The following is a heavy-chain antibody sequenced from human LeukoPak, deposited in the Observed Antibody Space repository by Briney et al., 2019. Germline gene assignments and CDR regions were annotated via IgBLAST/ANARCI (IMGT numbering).Heavy chain of an antibody. CDR1: GGSFSGYY. J-gene: IGHJ5*02. V-gene: IGHV4-34*01. CDR3: ARGRGYSYGLRP. Sequence: SETLSLTCAVYGGSFSGYYWSWIRQPPGKGLEWIGEINHSGSTNYNPSLKSRVTIPVDTSKNQFSLKLSSVTAADTAVYYCARGRGYSYGLRPWGQGTLVTVSS. D-gene: IGHD5-18*01. CDR2: INHSGST.